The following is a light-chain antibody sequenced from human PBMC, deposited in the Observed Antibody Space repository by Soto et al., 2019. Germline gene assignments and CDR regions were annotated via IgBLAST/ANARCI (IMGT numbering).Light chain of an antibody. CDR1: QSASSN. CDR2: AAS. V-gene: IGKV3-15*01. CDR3: QQDNKRPLT. J-gene: IGKJ4*01. Sequence: EIMMTQSPATLSVSPGERATLSCRASQSASSNLAWYQQKPGQAPWLLIYAASTRATGIPARFSGSGSGTEFTPAISSRHSEDFAVSHCQQDNKRPLTFGGGTKVEIK.